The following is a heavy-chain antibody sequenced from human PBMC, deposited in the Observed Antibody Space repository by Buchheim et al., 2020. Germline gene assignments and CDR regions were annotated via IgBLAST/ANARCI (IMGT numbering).Heavy chain of an antibody. Sequence: QVPLQESGPGLVKPSETLSLTCTVSGGSISTYYWSWIRQPPGKGLEWIGYILYSGSTSYNPSLKSRVTLSVDTSNNQFSLNLRSVTAADTAVYYCARGPSRWDNSGVYDYWGQGAL. V-gene: IGHV4-59*01. CDR1: GGSISTYY. CDR2: ILYSGST. D-gene: IGHD3-22*01. J-gene: IGHJ4*02. CDR3: ARGPSRWDNSGVYDY.